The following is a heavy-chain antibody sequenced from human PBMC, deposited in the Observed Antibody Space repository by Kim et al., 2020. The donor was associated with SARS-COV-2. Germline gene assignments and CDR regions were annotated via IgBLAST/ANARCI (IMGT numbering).Heavy chain of an antibody. D-gene: IGHD2-15*01. CDR2: INPSGGTT. J-gene: IGHJ3*01. CDR3: ARGGDPLVVVACTDGFD. CDR1: GYTFSKYY. Sequence: SVKVSCKASGYTFSKYYINWVRQAPGQGLEWMGIINPSGGTTRYAQRFQGRVSLTRETSTDTVSMEMSSVRSEDTALYYCARGGDPLVVVACTDGFD. V-gene: IGHV1-46*01.